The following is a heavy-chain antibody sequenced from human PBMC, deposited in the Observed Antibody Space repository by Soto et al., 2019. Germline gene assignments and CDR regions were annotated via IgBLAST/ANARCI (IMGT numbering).Heavy chain of an antibody. CDR1: GFTFSSYA. CDR3: ARLRAGKTTYYFDY. J-gene: IGHJ4*02. Sequence: PGGSLRLSCAASGFTFSSYAMHWVRQAPGKGLEWVAVISYDGSNKYYADSVKGRFTISRDNSKNTLYLQMNSLRAEDTAVYYCARLRAGKTTYYFDYWGQGTLVTVSS. CDR2: ISYDGSNK. V-gene: IGHV3-30-3*01. D-gene: IGHD3-10*01.